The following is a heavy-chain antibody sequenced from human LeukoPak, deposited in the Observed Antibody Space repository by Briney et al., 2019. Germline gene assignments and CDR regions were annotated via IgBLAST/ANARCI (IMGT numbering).Heavy chain of an antibody. CDR1: GGTFSSYA. Sequence: SVKVSCKASGGTFSSYAISWVRQAPGQGLEWMGRVIPIFGTANYAQKFQGRVTITTDESTSTAYMELSSLRSEDTAVYYCARDFHPRITMIGYPGAFDIWGQGTMVTVSS. CDR3: ARDFHPRITMIGYPGAFDI. D-gene: IGHD3-22*01. CDR2: VIPIFGTA. V-gene: IGHV1-69*05. J-gene: IGHJ3*02.